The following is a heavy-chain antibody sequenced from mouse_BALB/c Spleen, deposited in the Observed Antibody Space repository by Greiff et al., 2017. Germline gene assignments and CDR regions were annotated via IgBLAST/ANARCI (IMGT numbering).Heavy chain of an antibody. CDR1: GYTFSSYW. CDR2: ILPGSGST. CDR3: ARGGSSYGAMDY. Sequence: QVQLQQSGAELMKPGASVKISCKATGYTFSSYWIEWVKQRPGHGLEWIGEILPGSGSTNYNEKFKGKATFTADTSSNTAYMQLSSLTSEDSAVYYCARGGSSYGAMDYWGQGTSVTVAS. J-gene: IGHJ4*01. D-gene: IGHD1-1*01. V-gene: IGHV1-9*01.